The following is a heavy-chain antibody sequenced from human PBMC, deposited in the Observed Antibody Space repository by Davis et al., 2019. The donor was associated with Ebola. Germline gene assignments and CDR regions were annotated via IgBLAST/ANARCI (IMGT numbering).Heavy chain of an antibody. CDR1: GFTFSSYA. V-gene: IGHV3-23*01. CDR3: ARDVLGLYGMDL. J-gene: IGHJ6*02. CDR2: LTGSGVST. D-gene: IGHD6-19*01. Sequence: GGSLRLSCAASGFTFSSYAMSWVRQAPGKGLEWVSALTGSGVSTFYAASVKGRFTISRDNSKNTLFLQMNSLRAEDTAVYYCARDVLGLYGMDLWGQGTTVTVSS.